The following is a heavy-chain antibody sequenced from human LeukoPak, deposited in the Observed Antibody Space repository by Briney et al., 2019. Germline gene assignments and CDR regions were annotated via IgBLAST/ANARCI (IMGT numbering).Heavy chain of an antibody. CDR1: GYSISSGYY. CDR2: IYHSGST. Sequence: SETLSLTCAVSGYSISSGYYWGWIRPPPGKGLEWIGSIYHSGSTYYNPSLKSRVTISVDTSKNQFSLKLSSVTAADTAVYYCARQGGAYYYDSSGYCDYWGQGTLVTVSS. J-gene: IGHJ4*02. D-gene: IGHD3-22*01. CDR3: ARQGGAYYYDSSGYCDY. V-gene: IGHV4-38-2*01.